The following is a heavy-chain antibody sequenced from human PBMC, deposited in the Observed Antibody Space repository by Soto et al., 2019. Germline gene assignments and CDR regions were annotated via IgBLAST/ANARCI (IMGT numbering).Heavy chain of an antibody. Sequence: GESLKISCKGSGYRFTSYWIGWVRQMPGKGLEWMGIIYLGDSNTRYSPSFQGQVTISDDKSISTAYLQWSSLKASDTAIYYCARQEYCSSTSCYTVDSWGQGTLVTVSS. CDR2: IYLGDSNT. D-gene: IGHD2-2*02. CDR1: GYRFTSYW. V-gene: IGHV5-51*01. J-gene: IGHJ4*02. CDR3: ARQEYCSSTSCYTVDS.